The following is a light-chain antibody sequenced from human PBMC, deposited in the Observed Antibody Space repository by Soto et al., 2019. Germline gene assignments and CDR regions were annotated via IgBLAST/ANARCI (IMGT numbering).Light chain of an antibody. J-gene: IGKJ2*01. Sequence: EIVLTQSPATLSLSPGERATLSCRASQSVSSYLAWYQQKPGQAPRLLIYGASNRATGIPARFSGSGSETDFTLTISSLEPEDFAVYYCQQRSNWPYTFGQGTKLEIK. CDR1: QSVSSY. CDR3: QQRSNWPYT. CDR2: GAS. V-gene: IGKV3-11*01.